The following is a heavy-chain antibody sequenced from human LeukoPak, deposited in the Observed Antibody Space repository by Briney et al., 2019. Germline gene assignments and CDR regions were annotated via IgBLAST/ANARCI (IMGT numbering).Heavy chain of an antibody. CDR3: ARGQYLAAGMTDFDY. CDR2: IRYDGSNK. CDR1: GFTFSSYG. D-gene: IGHD6-13*01. V-gene: IGHV3-30*02. J-gene: IGHJ4*02. Sequence: GGSLRLSCAASGFTFSSYGMHWVRQAPGKGLEWVAFIRYDGSNKYYADSVKGRFTISRDNSKNTLYLQMNSLRAEDTAVYYCARGQYLAAGMTDFDYWGQGTLVTVSS.